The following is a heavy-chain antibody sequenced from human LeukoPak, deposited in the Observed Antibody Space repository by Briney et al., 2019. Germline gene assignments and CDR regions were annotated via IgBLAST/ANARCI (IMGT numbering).Heavy chain of an antibody. Sequence: GGSLRLSRAASGFTFSNAWMSWVRQAPGKGLEWVGRIKSKTDGGTTDYAAPVKGRFTISRDDSKNTLYLQMNSLKTEDTAVYYCTTEGGSGSYFRIPSKFDYWGQGTLVTVSS. CDR2: IKSKTDGGTT. CDR3: TTEGGSGSYFRIPSKFDY. D-gene: IGHD3-10*01. J-gene: IGHJ4*02. CDR1: GFTFSNAW. V-gene: IGHV3-15*01.